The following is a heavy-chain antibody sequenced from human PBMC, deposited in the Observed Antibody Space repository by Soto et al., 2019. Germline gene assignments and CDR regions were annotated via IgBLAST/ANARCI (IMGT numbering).Heavy chain of an antibody. CDR1: GGSISRGGYY. CDR3: ARGGVLRYFDWLLYLGPPFYYYYGMDV. CDR2: IYYSGST. D-gene: IGHD3-9*01. V-gene: IGHV4-31*03. J-gene: IGHJ6*02. Sequence: PSETLSLTCTVSGGSISRGGYYWSWIRQHPGKGLEWIGYIYYSGSTYYNPSLKSRVTISVDTSKNQFSLKLSSVTAADTAVYYCARGGVLRYFDWLLYLGPPFYYYYGMDVWGQGTTVTVSS.